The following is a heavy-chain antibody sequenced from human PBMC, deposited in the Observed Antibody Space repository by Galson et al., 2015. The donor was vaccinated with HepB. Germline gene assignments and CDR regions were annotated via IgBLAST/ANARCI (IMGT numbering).Heavy chain of an antibody. J-gene: IGHJ4*02. V-gene: IGHV1-3*01. CDR2: INAGNGNT. Sequence: SVKVSCKASGYTFTSYAMHWVRQAPGQRLEWMGWINAGNGNTKYSQKFQGRVTITRDTSASTAYMELSSLGSEDTAVYYCAKDIGGNSWYFDFWGQGTLVTVSS. CDR1: GYTFTSYA. D-gene: IGHD6-13*01. CDR3: AKDIGGNSWYFDF.